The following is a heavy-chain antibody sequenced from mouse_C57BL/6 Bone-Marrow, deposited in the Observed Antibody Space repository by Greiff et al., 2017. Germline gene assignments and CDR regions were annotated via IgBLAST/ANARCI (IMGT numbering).Heavy chain of an antibody. V-gene: IGHV1-64*01. Sequence: QVQLQQPGAELVKPGASVKLSCKASGYTFTSYWMHWVKQRPGQGLEWIGMIHPNSGSTNYNEKFKSKDTLTVDKSSSTAYMQLSILTSEDSAVYYCARGYGNYPAWFAYWGQGTLVTVSA. CDR2: IHPNSGST. CDR1: GYTFTSYW. D-gene: IGHD2-10*02. J-gene: IGHJ3*01. CDR3: ARGYGNYPAWFAY.